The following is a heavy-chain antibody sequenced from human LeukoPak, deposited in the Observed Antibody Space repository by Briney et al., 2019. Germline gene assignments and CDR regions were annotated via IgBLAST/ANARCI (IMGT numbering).Heavy chain of an antibody. D-gene: IGHD3-10*01. CDR1: GFTFSNYA. V-gene: IGHV3-23*01. CDR2: IWGSGDTT. Sequence: GGSLRLSCSGTGFTFSNYAMSWVRQAPGKGLEWVSDIWGSGDTTEYVDSVKGRFAISRDNTDNTVYLEMNSLRVEDTAVYYCARGGPSVKMIRGDFDHWGQGTLVTVSS. CDR3: ARGGPSVKMIRGDFDH. J-gene: IGHJ4*02.